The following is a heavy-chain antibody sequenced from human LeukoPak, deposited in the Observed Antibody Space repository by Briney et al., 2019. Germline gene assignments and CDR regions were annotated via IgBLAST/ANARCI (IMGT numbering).Heavy chain of an antibody. CDR2: MNPNSGNT. V-gene: IGHV1-8*01. J-gene: IGHJ4*02. CDR1: GYTFTSYD. CDR3: ARVWNYYYQPLTY. D-gene: IGHD2-2*01. Sequence: GASVKVSCKASGYTFTSYDINWVRQATGQGLEWMGWMNPNSGNTGYAQKFQGRVTMTRNTSISTAYMELSSLRSEDTAVYYCARVWNYYYQPLTYWGQGTLVTVSS.